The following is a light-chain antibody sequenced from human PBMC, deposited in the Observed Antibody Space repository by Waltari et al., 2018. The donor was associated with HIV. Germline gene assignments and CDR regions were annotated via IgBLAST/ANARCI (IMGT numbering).Light chain of an antibody. V-gene: IGKV3-15*01. CDR3: QQHDYWPPA. CDR2: ITF. Sequence: EIVMTQSPATLSVSPGETATLSCRASQRITTNLAWYQQKPGQSPRLLIYITFTRATDIPARFIGSGFGTEFTLTISGLQSEDFAVYYCQQHDYWPPAFGQGTRLDIK. CDR1: QRITTN. J-gene: IGKJ5*01.